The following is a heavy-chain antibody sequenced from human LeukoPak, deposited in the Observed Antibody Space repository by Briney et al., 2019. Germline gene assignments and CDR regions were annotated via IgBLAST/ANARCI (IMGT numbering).Heavy chain of an antibody. Sequence: GASVKVSCKASGYTFTGYYMHWVRQAPGQGLEWMGWINPNSGGRNDAQKFQGRVTMTRDTSIRTAYMELSRLRSDDTAAYYCARDLAQVRTVLRFLEWLPEGVDYWGQGTLVTVSS. V-gene: IGHV1-2*02. CDR2: INPNSGGR. CDR3: ARDLAQVRTVLRFLEWLPEGVDY. D-gene: IGHD3-3*01. J-gene: IGHJ4*02. CDR1: GYTFTGYY.